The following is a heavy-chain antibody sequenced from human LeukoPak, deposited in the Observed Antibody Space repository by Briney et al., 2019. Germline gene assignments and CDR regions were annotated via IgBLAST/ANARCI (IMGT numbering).Heavy chain of an antibody. D-gene: IGHD5-18*01. V-gene: IGHV1-8*01. Sequence: ASVEVSCKASGYTFTSYDFNWVRQATGQRPEWMGWMSPNSGDTGYAQKFQDRVTMTRNTSISTAYMELSSLRSDDTAVYYCARDRAVDTTMVIFDYWGQGTLVTVSS. J-gene: IGHJ4*02. CDR2: MSPNSGDT. CDR3: ARDRAVDTTMVIFDY. CDR1: GYTFTSYD.